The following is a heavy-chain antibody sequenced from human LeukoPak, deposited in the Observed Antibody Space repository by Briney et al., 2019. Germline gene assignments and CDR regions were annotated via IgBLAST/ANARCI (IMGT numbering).Heavy chain of an antibody. J-gene: IGHJ4*02. Sequence: SQTLSLTCTVSGGSISSGDYYWSWIRQPPGKCLEWIGYIYYSGSTYYNPSLKSRVTILVDTSKNQFSLKLSSVTAADTAVYYCASDDLSSRAAYWGQGTLVTVSS. CDR2: IYYSGST. V-gene: IGHV4-30-4*08. CDR3: ASDDLSSRAAY. D-gene: IGHD3-3*01. CDR1: GGSISSGDYY.